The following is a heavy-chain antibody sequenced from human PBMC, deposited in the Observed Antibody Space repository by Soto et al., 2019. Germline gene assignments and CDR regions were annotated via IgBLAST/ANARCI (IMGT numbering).Heavy chain of an antibody. CDR3: ARDQRPYSGSYYFDY. V-gene: IGHV4-30-2*01. CDR2: IYHSGST. J-gene: IGHJ4*02. Sequence: SETLSLTCAVSGGSISSGGYSWNWIRQPPGKGLEWIGYIYHSGSTLYNPSLKGRFTISRDNSKNTLYLQMNSLRAEDTAVYYCARDQRPYSGSYYFDYWGQGTLVTVSS. CDR1: GGSISSGGYS. D-gene: IGHD1-26*01.